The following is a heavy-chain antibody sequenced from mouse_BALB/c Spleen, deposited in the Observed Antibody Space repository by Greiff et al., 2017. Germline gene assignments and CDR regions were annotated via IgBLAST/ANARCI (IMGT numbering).Heavy chain of an antibody. CDR2: ISDGGSYT. D-gene: IGHD1-1*02. J-gene: IGHJ1*01. CDR1: GFTFSDYY. V-gene: IGHV5-4*02. CDR3: ARQGNYGGFDV. Sequence: EVQLVESGGGLVKPGGSLKLSCAASGFTFSDYYMYWVRQTPEKRLEWVATISDGGSYTYYPDSVKGRFTISRDNAKNTLYLQMSSLKSEDTAMYYCARQGNYGGFDVWGAGTTVTVSS.